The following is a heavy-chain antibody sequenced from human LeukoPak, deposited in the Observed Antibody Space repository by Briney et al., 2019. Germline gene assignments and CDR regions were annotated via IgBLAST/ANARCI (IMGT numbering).Heavy chain of an antibody. V-gene: IGHV1-46*01. CDR2: INPSGGST. D-gene: IGHD3-10*01. Sequence: ASVKVSCKASGYTFTIYYIHWVRQAPGQGLEWMGLINPSGGSTDYAQKFQGRVTMTRDTSTSTVYMELSSLRSEDTAVYYCARGPRITLIRGGQWYYYMDVWGKGTTVTISS. CDR3: ARGPRITLIRGGQWYYYMDV. CDR1: GYTFTIYY. J-gene: IGHJ6*03.